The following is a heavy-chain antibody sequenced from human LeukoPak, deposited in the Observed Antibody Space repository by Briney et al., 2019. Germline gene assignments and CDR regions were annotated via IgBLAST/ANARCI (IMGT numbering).Heavy chain of an antibody. V-gene: IGHV3-21*01. J-gene: IGHJ4*02. CDR1: GFTFSSYS. Sequence: GGSLRLSCAASGFTFSSYSMNWVRQAPGKGLEWVSSISSSSSYIYYADSVKGRFTISRDNAKNSLYLQMNSLRAEDTAVYYCARDQGSTQQAVWGQGTLVTVSS. CDR3: ARDQGSTQQAV. D-gene: IGHD6-13*01. CDR2: ISSSSSYI.